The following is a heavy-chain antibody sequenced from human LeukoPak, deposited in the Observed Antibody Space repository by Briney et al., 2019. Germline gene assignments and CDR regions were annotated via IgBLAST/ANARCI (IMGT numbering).Heavy chain of an antibody. Sequence: PSETLSLTCTVSGGSISSYYWSWVRQPPGKGLEWIGYIYYSGSTNYNPSLKSRVTISVDTSKNQFSLKLSSVTAADTGVYYCARIVGATIYAFDIWGQGTMVTVSS. D-gene: IGHD1-26*01. CDR1: GGSISSYY. CDR3: ARIVGATIYAFDI. CDR2: IYYSGST. V-gene: IGHV4-59*08. J-gene: IGHJ3*02.